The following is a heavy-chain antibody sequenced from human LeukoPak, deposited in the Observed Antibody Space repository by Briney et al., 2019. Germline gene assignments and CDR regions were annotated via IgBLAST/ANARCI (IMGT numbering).Heavy chain of an antibody. D-gene: IGHD5-24*01. V-gene: IGHV3-23*01. CDR1: GFAFSNYG. CDR2: IGGSGANT. Sequence: GGSLTLSCAAYGFAFSNYGMSCVPQAPGKGLEWVSAIGGSGANTYYADSVKGRFTISRDNSKTTLYLQMNSLRAEDTAVYYCAKVTDGSTTYWGQGTLVTVSS. CDR3: AKVTDGSTTY. J-gene: IGHJ4*02.